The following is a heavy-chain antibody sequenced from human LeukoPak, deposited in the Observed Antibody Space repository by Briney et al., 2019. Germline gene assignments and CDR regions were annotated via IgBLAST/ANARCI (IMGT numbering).Heavy chain of an antibody. V-gene: IGHV3-33*01. CDR2: IWYDGSKK. CDR1: GFTFSSYG. J-gene: IGHJ3*02. D-gene: IGHD3-10*01. CDR3: ARDPYGSGSTSFDI. Sequence: PGRSLRLSCAASGFTFSSYGMDWVRQAPGKGREWVAVIWYDGSKKDYADSVKGRFIISRDNSKNTLYLQVNSLRAEDTAVYYCARDPYGSGSTSFDIWGQGTMVTVSS.